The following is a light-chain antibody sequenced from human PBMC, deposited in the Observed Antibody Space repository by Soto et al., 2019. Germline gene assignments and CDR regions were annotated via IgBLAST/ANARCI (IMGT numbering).Light chain of an antibody. V-gene: IGKV3-20*01. J-gene: IGKJ1*01. Sequence: EIVLTQSPGTLSLSPGERATLSCRASQSVPSNFLAWYQQKPGQAPILVIYGVSRMATGIPDRFSGSGSGTDVTLTISRLEPEDFAVYYCQQYDSSCTFGQGTKVEIK. CDR1: QSVPSNF. CDR2: GVS. CDR3: QQYDSSCT.